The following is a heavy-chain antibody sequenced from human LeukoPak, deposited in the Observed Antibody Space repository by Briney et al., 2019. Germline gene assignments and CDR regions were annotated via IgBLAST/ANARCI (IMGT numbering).Heavy chain of an antibody. CDR2: IKQDVSEK. CDR1: GFSFSNFY. J-gene: IGHJ4*02. D-gene: IGHD5-12*01. Sequence: GGSLRLSCAASGFSFSNFYMSWVRQAPGKGLEWVANIKQDVSEKYYVDSVKGRSTISRDNAKNSLSLQMNSLRGEDTAVYYCARLRLSGLNYFDYWGQGTLVTVSS. V-gene: IGHV3-7*04. CDR3: ARLRLSGLNYFDY.